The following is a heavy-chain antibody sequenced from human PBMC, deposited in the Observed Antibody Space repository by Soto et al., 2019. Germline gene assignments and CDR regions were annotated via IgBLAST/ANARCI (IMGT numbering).Heavy chain of an antibody. CDR1: GGAISGYY. J-gene: IGHJ5*02. CDR3: ARGQRFSDSFDP. CDR2: IYSSGGT. Sequence: ETLSLTCTVSGGAISGYYWTWIRQSAGKGLEWIGRIYSSGGTKYNPSLQSRVTMSLDTSKNQFSLRLSSVTAADTAVYYCARGQRFSDSFDPWGQGTLVTVSS. V-gene: IGHV4-4*07. D-gene: IGHD3-3*01.